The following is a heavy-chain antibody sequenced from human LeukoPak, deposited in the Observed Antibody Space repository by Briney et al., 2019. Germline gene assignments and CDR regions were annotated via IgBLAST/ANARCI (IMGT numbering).Heavy chain of an antibody. V-gene: IGHV4-34*01. CDR3: AREVIVVVPAAIYVDY. CDR1: GGSFSGYY. D-gene: IGHD2-2*01. J-gene: IGHJ4*02. Sequence: SETLSLTCAVYGGSFSGYYWSWIRQPPGKGLEWTGEINHSGSTNYNPSLKSRVTISVDTSKNQFSLKLSSVTAADTAVYYCAREVIVVVPAAIYVDYWGQGTLVTVSS. CDR2: INHSGST.